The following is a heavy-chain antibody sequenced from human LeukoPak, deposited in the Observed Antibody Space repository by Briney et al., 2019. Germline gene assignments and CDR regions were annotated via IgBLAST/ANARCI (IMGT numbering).Heavy chain of an antibody. CDR3: ARDPLTPLKQWLVLEDWFDP. CDR2: ISGSGGST. J-gene: IGHJ5*02. CDR1: GFTFSSYA. Sequence: QAGGSLRLSCAASGFTFSSYAMSWVRQAPGKGLEWVSAISGSGGSTYYADSVKGRFTISRDNSKNTLYLQMNSLRAEDTAVYYCARDPLTPLKQWLVLEDWFDPWGQGTLVTVSS. D-gene: IGHD6-19*01. V-gene: IGHV3-23*01.